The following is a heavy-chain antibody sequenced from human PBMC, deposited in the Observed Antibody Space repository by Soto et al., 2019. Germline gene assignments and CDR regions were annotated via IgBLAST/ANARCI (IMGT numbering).Heavy chain of an antibody. CDR2: ISYDGTNK. Sequence: GGSLRLSCAASGFTFSTYAMHWVRQAPGKGLEWVAVISYDGTNKYYIDSVKGRFTISRDNFQNTLFLQMNSLRPDDTAVYYCARDPADTTATHFYDMDVWGQGTMVTVSS. J-gene: IGHJ6*02. CDR1: GFTFSTYA. D-gene: IGHD4-17*01. CDR3: ARDPADTTATHFYDMDV. V-gene: IGHV3-30-3*01.